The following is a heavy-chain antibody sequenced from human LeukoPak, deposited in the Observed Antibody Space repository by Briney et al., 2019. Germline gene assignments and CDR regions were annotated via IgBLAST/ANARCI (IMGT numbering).Heavy chain of an antibody. Sequence: GASVKVSCKASGYTFTRYDVHWVRQAPGQGLEWMGIINPSGGSINYAQKFQGRVTMTRDTSTSTVYMELSSLRSEDTAVYYCARDGWFYYDSTDYSGFDYWGQGTLVTVSS. V-gene: IGHV1-46*01. CDR3: ARDGWFYYDSTDYSGFDY. D-gene: IGHD3-22*01. CDR1: GYTFTRYD. J-gene: IGHJ4*02. CDR2: INPSGGSI.